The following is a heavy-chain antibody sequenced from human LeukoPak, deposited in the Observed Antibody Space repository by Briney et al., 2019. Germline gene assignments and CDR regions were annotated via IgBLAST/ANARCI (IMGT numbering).Heavy chain of an antibody. D-gene: IGHD5-12*01. J-gene: IGHJ4*02. Sequence: GGSLRPSCAASGFTFNNAWMGWVRQAPGKGLEWVGRIKSKTDGGTADYTAPVKGRFTISRDDSKNTVSLEMNDLKTEDSAMYYCTTGGWDWGQGTLVTVSS. CDR3: TTGGWD. CDR2: IKSKTDGGTA. CDR1: GFTFNNAW. V-gene: IGHV3-15*01.